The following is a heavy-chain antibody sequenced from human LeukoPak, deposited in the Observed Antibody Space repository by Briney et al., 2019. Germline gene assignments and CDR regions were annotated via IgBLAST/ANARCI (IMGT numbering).Heavy chain of an antibody. J-gene: IGHJ4*02. V-gene: IGHV4-59*01. CDR3: ARDGCSGGSCYYFDY. CDR1: GGSISNDD. CDR2: IYYSGST. D-gene: IGHD2-15*01. Sequence: SETLSLTCTVSGGSISNDDWSWIRQPPGKGLEWIGYIYYSGSTNYNPSLKSRVTISINTSKNQFSLKLSSVTAADTAVYYCARDGCSGGSCYYFDYWGQGTRVTVSS.